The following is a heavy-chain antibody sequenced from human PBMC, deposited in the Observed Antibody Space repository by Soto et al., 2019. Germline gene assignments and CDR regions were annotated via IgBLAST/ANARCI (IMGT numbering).Heavy chain of an antibody. CDR1: GGSISSYY. D-gene: IGHD3-9*01. J-gene: IGHJ3*02. V-gene: IGHV4-59*01. CDR3: ARDRGDILTGYYHAFDI. CDR2: IYYSGST. Sequence: SETLSLTCTASGGSISSYYWSWIRQPPGKGLEWIGYIYYSGSTNYNPSLKSRVTISVDTSKNQFSLKLSSVTAADTAVYYCARDRGDILTGYYHAFDIWGQGTMVTVSS.